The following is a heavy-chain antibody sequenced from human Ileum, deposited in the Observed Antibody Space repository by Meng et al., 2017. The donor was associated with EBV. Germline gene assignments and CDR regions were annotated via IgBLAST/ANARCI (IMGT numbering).Heavy chain of an antibody. J-gene: IGHJ4*02. V-gene: IGHV4-39*01. Sequence: QLLLQEAGPGLVKPSEPLSLTCSVSCGSISSSNYCWGWIRQPPGKGLEWIQSICYTDYTYYNPSLKSRVTISADKSKNQFSLRPNSLTAADTAVYYCAMGPDYAKTGYWGQGTLVTVSS. CDR3: AMGPDYAKTGY. CDR2: ICYTDYT. D-gene: IGHD4-17*01. CDR1: CGSISSSNYC.